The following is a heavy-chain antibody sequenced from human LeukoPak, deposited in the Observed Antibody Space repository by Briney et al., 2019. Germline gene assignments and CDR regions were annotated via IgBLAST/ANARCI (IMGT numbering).Heavy chain of an antibody. CDR2: INHSGST. CDR3: ARGRGYSYGQPFDY. CDR1: GGSFSGYY. D-gene: IGHD5-18*01. J-gene: IGHJ4*02. Sequence: SETLSLTCAVYGGSFSGYYWSWTRQPPGKGLEWIGGINHSGSTNYNPSLKSRVTISVDTSKNQFSLKLSSVTAADTAVYYCARGRGYSYGQPFDYWGQGTLVTVSS. V-gene: IGHV4-34*01.